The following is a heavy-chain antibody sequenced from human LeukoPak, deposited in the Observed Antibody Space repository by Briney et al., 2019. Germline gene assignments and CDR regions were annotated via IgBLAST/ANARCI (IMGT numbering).Heavy chain of an antibody. CDR2: INPNSGGT. V-gene: IGHV1-2*02. J-gene: IGHJ3*02. D-gene: IGHD1-26*01. CDR3: ARPGEYSGSYPDAFDI. Sequence: ASVKVSCKASGYTFTGYYMHWVRQAPGQGLEWMGWINPNSGGTNYAQKFQGRVIMTRDTSISTAYMELSRLRSDDTAVYYCARPGEYSGSYPDAFDIWGQGTMVTVSS. CDR1: GYTFTGYY.